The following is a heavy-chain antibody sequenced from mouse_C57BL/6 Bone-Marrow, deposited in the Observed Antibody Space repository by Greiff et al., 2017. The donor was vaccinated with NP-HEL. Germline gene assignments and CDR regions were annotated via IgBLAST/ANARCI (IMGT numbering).Heavy chain of an antibody. D-gene: IGHD2-3*01. Sequence: ESGPGLVKPSQSLSLTCSVTGYSITSGYYWNWIRQFPGNKLEWMGYISYDGSNNYNPSLKNRISITRDTSKNQFFVKLNSVTTEDTATYYCARDGYSAWFAYWGQGTLVTVSA. CDR1: GYSITSGYY. CDR2: ISYDGSN. V-gene: IGHV3-6*01. J-gene: IGHJ3*01. CDR3: ARDGYSAWFAY.